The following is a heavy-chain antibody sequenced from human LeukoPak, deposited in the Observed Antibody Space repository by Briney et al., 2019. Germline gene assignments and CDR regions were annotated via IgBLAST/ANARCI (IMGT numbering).Heavy chain of an antibody. D-gene: IGHD6-19*01. CDR2: ITGDGGRA. V-gene: IGHV3-43*02. CDR3: AKDMTNTGWVL. CDR1: GFTFDDYA. Sequence: GGSLRLSCAASGFTFDDYAMRWVRQAPGKGLEWVSFITGDGGRAYYADSVKGRFTISRDNSKNSLYLQMNSLRTEDTALYYCAKDMTNTGWVLWGQGTMVTVSS. J-gene: IGHJ3*01.